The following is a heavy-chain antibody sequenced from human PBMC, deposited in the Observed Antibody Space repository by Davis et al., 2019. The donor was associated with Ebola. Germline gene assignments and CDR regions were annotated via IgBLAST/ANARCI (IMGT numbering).Heavy chain of an antibody. Sequence: ASVKVSCKASGYTFKNSAISWVRQAPGQGLEWMGWISAYNGNTAYAQILQGRVTMTTDTSTGTAYMELRSLRSEDTAVYYCARDYCSRTTCYDVLDMWGQGTMVTVSS. CDR3: ARDYCSRTTCYDVLDM. D-gene: IGHD2-2*01. J-gene: IGHJ3*02. V-gene: IGHV1-18*01. CDR2: ISAYNGNT. CDR1: GYTFKNSA.